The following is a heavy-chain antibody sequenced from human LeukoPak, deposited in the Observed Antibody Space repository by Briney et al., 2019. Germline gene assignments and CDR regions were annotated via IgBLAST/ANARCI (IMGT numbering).Heavy chain of an antibody. CDR1: GSTFSSYA. V-gene: IGHV3-30*04. CDR3: ARGDSSGHDAFDI. J-gene: IGHJ3*02. Sequence: GGSLRLSCAASGSTFSSYAMHWVRQAPGKGLEWVAVISYDGSNKYYADSVKGRFTISRDNSKNTLYLQMNSLRAEDTAVYYCARGDSSGHDAFDIWGQGTMVTVSS. CDR2: ISYDGSNK. D-gene: IGHD3-22*01.